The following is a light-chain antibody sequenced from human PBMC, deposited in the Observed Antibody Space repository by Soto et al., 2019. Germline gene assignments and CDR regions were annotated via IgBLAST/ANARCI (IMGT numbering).Light chain of an antibody. Sequence: QSVLTQPPSVSAAPGQKVTISCSRSSSNIGNNYVSWYQQLPGTAPKLLIYDDDKRPSGIPDRFSGSKSGTSATLGITGLQTGDEADYYCGTWGSSLSIGQIGGGTKVTVL. V-gene: IGLV1-51*01. J-gene: IGLJ2*01. CDR1: SSNIGNNY. CDR2: DDD. CDR3: GTWGSSLSIGQ.